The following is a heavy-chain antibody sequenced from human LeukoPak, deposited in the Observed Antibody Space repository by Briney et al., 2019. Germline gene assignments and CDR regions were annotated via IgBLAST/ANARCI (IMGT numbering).Heavy chain of an antibody. CDR1: GFTFSNYW. Sequence: GGSLRLSCAASGFTFSNYWMSWVRQAPGKGLGWVANIKQDGSEKYYVDSVKGRFTISRDNAKNSLYLQMNSLRAEDTAVYYCARDGDVVAAAGKAWGQGTLVTVSS. CDR2: IKQDGSEK. J-gene: IGHJ5*02. D-gene: IGHD6-13*01. V-gene: IGHV3-7*01. CDR3: ARDGDVVAAAGKA.